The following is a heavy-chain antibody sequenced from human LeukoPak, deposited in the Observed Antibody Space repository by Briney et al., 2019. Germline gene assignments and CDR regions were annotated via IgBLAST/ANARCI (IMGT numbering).Heavy chain of an antibody. Sequence: GGSLRLSCAASGFTFSSYSMNWVRQAPGKGLEWVSYISSSSSTIYYADSVKGRFTISRDNAKNSLYLQTNSLRAEDTAVYYCAREGWNGPGYWGQGTLVTVSS. V-gene: IGHV3-48*01. CDR3: AREGWNGPGY. CDR1: GFTFSSYS. CDR2: ISSSSSTI. J-gene: IGHJ4*02. D-gene: IGHD1-1*01.